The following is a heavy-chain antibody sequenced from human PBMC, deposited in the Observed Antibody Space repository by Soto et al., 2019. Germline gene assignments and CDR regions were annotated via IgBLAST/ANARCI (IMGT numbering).Heavy chain of an antibody. CDR3: ARESINIVVLVAAHGSTVTTPDAFDI. J-gene: IGHJ3*02. CDR1: GYTFTGYD. Sequence: ASVKVSGKASGYTFTGYDMHCVRQAPAQGLGWIGWINANSGGTNYAQKFQGWVTITRDTSISTAYIELSRVVSYDKAVYYCARESINIVVLVAAHGSTVTTPDAFDIWGQGTMVTVSS. D-gene: IGHD2-15*01. CDR2: INANSGGT. V-gene: IGHV1-2*04.